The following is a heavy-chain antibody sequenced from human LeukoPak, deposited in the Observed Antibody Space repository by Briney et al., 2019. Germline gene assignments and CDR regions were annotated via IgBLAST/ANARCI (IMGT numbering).Heavy chain of an antibody. CDR1: DDSITMYY. Sequence: SETLSLTCSVSDDSITMYYWTWIRQPPGKGLEWIGYVDHTGSTNFNPSLNGRVSIPRDTSKNLFSLRLRSVTAADTAVYFCARGRVSSSTWYSTSYYYFYMDVWGKGTTVTVSS. D-gene: IGHD4-11*01. CDR2: VDHTGST. V-gene: IGHV4-59*01. J-gene: IGHJ6*03. CDR3: ARGRVSSSTWYSTSYYYFYMDV.